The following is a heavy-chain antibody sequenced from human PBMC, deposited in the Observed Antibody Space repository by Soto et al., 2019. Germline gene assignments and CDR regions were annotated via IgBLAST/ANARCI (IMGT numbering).Heavy chain of an antibody. J-gene: IGHJ6*02. V-gene: IGHV4-59*01. D-gene: IGHD3-10*01. CDR2: IYYSGST. CDR3: ARYYSWEYYYGMDV. CDR1: GGSISSYY. Sequence: SETLSLTCTVSGGSISSYYWSWIRQPPGKGLEWIGYIYYSGSTNYNPSLKSRVTISVDTSKNQFSLKLSSVTAADTAVYYCARYYSWEYYYGMDVWGQGTTVTVSS.